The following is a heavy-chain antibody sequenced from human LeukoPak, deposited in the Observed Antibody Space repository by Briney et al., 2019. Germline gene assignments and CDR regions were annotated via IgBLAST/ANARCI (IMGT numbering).Heavy chain of an antibody. Sequence: GGSLRLSCAASGFTFSSYSMNRVRQAPGKGLEWVSSISSSSSYIYYADSVKGRFTISRDNAKNSLYLQMNSLRAEDTAVYYCLPMITFGGVIVNWGQGTLVTVSS. CDR2: ISSSSSYI. J-gene: IGHJ4*02. D-gene: IGHD3-16*02. V-gene: IGHV3-21*01. CDR3: LPMITFGGVIVN. CDR1: GFTFSSYS.